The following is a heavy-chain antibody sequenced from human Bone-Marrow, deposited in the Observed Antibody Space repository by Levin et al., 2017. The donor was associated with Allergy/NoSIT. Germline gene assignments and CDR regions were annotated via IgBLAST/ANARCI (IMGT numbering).Heavy chain of an antibody. J-gene: IGHJ4*02. CDR2: ITPTSSYI. CDR3: AGGLHSSEVAGNYPDY. V-gene: IGHV3-21*06. Sequence: GGSLRLSCAVSGFTFGTYSMNWVRQAPGKGLEWVSSITPTSSYIDYADSVRGRFSFSRDNAKSSLYLQMNSLRAEDTAVYYCAGGLHSSEVAGNYPDYWGQGTLVTVTS. D-gene: IGHD6-19*01. CDR1: GFTFGTYS.